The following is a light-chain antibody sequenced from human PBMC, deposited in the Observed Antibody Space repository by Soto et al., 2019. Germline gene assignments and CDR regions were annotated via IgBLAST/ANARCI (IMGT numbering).Light chain of an antibody. CDR2: EVT. Sequence: QSVLTQPASVSGSPGQSITISCTGTSSDVGRYNYVSWYQQHPGKAPKLMIYEVTNRPSGVSNRFSGSKSGNTASLTISDLQAEDEADYYCSSYTPSSTLFGGGTKLTVL. CDR1: SSDVGRYNY. J-gene: IGLJ2*01. V-gene: IGLV2-14*01. CDR3: SSYTPSSTL.